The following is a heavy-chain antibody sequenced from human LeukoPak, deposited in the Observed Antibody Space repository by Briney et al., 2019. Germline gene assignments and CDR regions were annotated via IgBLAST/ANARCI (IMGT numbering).Heavy chain of an antibody. D-gene: IGHD2-2*01. CDR1: GGTFSSYA. V-gene: IGHV1-69*05. CDR2: IIPIFGTA. CDR3: VRDGGYQLLVI. J-gene: IGHJ4*02. Sequence: SVKVSCKASGGTFSSYAISWVRQAPGQGLEWMGGIIPIFGTANYAQKFQGRLTITRDISATTAYMELSSLRSEDTAVYYCVRDGGYQLLVIWGRGTLITVAS.